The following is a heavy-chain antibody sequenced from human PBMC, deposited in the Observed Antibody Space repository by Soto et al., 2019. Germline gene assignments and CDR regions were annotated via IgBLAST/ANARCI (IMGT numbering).Heavy chain of an antibody. CDR3: ARVGAYFGEFDYFDY. CDR2: ISRNSDYI. J-gene: IGHJ4*02. D-gene: IGHD3-10*01. V-gene: IGHV3-21*01. CDR1: GFTFSSYS. Sequence: EVQLVESGGGLVKPGGSLRLSCAASGFTFSSYSMNWVRQAPGKGLEWVSSISRNSDYIYYSDSVKGRFIISRDNARTSLYLHMNSLRAEDTAVYYCARVGAYFGEFDYFDYWGQGDLVTVSS.